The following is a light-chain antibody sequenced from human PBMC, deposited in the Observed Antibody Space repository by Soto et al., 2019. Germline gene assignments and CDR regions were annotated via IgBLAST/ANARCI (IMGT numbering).Light chain of an antibody. V-gene: IGLV2-14*03. CDR3: SSYTTSNTRQIV. CDR1: SSDVGSYNY. CDR2: DVS. Sequence: QSVLTQPASESGSPGQSITISCTGTSSDVGSYNYVSWYQHHPGKAPKLMIYDVSNRPSGVSNRFSGSKSGNTASLTISGLRPEDEADYYCSSYTTSNTRQIVFVTGTKVTVL. J-gene: IGLJ1*01.